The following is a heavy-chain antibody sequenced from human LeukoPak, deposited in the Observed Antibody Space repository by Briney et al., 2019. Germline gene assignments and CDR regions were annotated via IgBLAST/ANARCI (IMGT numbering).Heavy chain of an antibody. V-gene: IGHV7-4-1*02. Sequence: ASVKVSCKASGYTFTGYYMHWVRQAPGQGLEWMGWINTNTGNPTYAQGFTGRFVFSLDTSVSTAYLQISSLKAEDTAVYYCAREIAPYYDSSVGGPTFWFDPWGQGTLVTVSS. CDR1: GYTFTGYY. J-gene: IGHJ5*02. D-gene: IGHD3-22*01. CDR3: AREIAPYYDSSVGGPTFWFDP. CDR2: INTNTGNP.